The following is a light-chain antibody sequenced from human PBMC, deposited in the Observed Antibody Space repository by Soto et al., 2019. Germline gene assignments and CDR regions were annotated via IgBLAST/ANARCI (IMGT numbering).Light chain of an antibody. Sequence: QINNSPSSLSASITDRVTITSRESQDINGRLNWYQQTRGRVPKLLIYGASNLESGVPSRFSGSGSGTDFTLTISGLQPEDFASYYCQQCYSPPLSFGGGTKVDI. V-gene: IGKV1-39*01. CDR1: QDINGR. CDR3: QQCYSPPLS. J-gene: IGKJ4*01. CDR2: GAS.